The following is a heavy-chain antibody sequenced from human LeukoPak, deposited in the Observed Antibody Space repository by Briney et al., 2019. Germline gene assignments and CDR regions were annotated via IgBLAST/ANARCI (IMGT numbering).Heavy chain of an antibody. V-gene: IGHV4-4*07. CDR1: GGSFSGYY. J-gene: IGHJ4*02. CDR2: IYTSGST. D-gene: IGHD2-2*01. Sequence: SETLSLTCAVYGGSFSGYYWSWIRQPAGKGLEWIGRIYTSGSTNYNPSLKSRVTISVDTSKNQFSLKLSSVTAADTAVYYCAKDFLGPFSNWGQGTLVTVSS. CDR3: AKDFLGPFSN.